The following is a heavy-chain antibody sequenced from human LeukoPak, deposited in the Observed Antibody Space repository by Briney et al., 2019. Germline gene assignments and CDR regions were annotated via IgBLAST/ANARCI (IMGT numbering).Heavy chain of an antibody. Sequence: SETLSLTCTVSGGSISSYYWSWIRQPPGKGLEWIGYIYYSGSTNYNPSLKSRVTISVDTSKNQFSLKLSSVTAADTAVYYCARDFYGDPTGDAFDIWGQGTMVTVSS. CDR1: GGSISSYY. CDR3: ARDFYGDPTGDAFDI. CDR2: IYYSGST. V-gene: IGHV4-59*12. D-gene: IGHD4-17*01. J-gene: IGHJ3*02.